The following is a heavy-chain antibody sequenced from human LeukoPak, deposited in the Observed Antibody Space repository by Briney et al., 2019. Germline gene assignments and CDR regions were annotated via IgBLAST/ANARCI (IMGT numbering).Heavy chain of an antibody. D-gene: IGHD1-14*01. CDR3: ARVSPVTGMKMKTFVVDPGYYYMDV. V-gene: IGHV4-59*01. CDR1: GGSISAFY. CDR2: IYSGERT. Sequence: PSGTLSLTCSVSGGSISAFYWSWIRQPPGKRLEWIGYIYSGERTNYIPSLKSRVSISVDTSRSQFSLKLTSVTAADTAVYYCARVSPVTGMKMKTFVVDPGYYYMDVWGKGTTVTVSS. J-gene: IGHJ6*03.